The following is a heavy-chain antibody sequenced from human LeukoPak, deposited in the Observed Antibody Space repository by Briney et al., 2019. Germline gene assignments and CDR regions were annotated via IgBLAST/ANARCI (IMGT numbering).Heavy chain of an antibody. CDR3: ARQSSGYDY. Sequence: GGSLRLSCAASGFTFSSYSMNWVRQAPGKGLEWVSSISSRSSYIYYADSVKGRFTISRDNAKNSLYLQMNSLRAEDTAVYYCARQSSGYDYWGQGTLVTVSS. D-gene: IGHD3-22*01. V-gene: IGHV3-21*01. J-gene: IGHJ4*02. CDR2: ISSRSSYI. CDR1: GFTFSSYS.